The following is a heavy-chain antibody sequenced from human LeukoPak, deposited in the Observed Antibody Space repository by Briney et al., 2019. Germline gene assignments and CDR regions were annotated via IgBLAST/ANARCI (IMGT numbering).Heavy chain of an antibody. D-gene: IGHD3-22*01. CDR1: GFTFSSYG. Sequence: GGSLRLSCAASGFTFSSYGMHWVRQAPGKGLEWVAVISYDGSNKYYADSVKGRFTISRDNSKNTLYLQMNSLRAEDTAVYYCAKDSSGYYLDGMDVWGKGTTVTVSS. CDR3: AKDSSGYYLDGMDV. V-gene: IGHV3-30*18. J-gene: IGHJ6*04. CDR2: ISYDGSNK.